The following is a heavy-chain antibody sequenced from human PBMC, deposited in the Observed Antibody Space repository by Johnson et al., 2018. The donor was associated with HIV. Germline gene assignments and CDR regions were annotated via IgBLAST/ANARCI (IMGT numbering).Heavy chain of an antibody. CDR3: ARWEVLADAFDV. Sequence: VQLVESGGGLVKPGGSLRLVCAASGFSFSDYYMSWIRQAPGKGLEWVSFISSSGNSIYHADSVEGRFAISRDNAENSLDLQMHSLRVEDTAVYYCARWEVLADAFDVWGRVTLVTVSS. CDR2: ISSSGNSI. J-gene: IGHJ3*01. V-gene: IGHV3-11*04. CDR1: GFSFSDYY. D-gene: IGHD1-26*01.